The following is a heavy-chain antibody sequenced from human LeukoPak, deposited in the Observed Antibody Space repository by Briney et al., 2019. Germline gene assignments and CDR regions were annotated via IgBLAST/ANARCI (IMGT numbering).Heavy chain of an antibody. CDR1: GGSISSGSKY. D-gene: IGHD3-3*01. V-gene: IGHV4-39*01. Sequence: SETLSLTCTVSGGSISSGSKYRGWIRQPPGEGLEWIGSMYYSGSSYYNPSLKSRVTISVDTSENQFSLRLTSVTAADAAVYYCGVAPDYWGQGTLVTVSS. CDR2: MYYSGSS. CDR3: GVAPDY. J-gene: IGHJ4*02.